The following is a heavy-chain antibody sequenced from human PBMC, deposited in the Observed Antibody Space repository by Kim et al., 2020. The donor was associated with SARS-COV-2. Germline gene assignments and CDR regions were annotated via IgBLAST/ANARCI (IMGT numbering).Heavy chain of an antibody. V-gene: IGHV1-69*02. J-gene: IGHJ3*02. D-gene: IGHD1-26*01. Sequence: QKFQGRVTITADKSTSTAYMGLGSLGSEDTAVYYCAANSGSYRYDAFDIWGQGTMVTVSS. CDR3: AANSGSYRYDAFDI.